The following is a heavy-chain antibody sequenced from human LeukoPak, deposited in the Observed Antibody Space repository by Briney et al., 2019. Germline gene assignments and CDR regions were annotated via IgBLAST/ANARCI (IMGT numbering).Heavy chain of an antibody. J-gene: IGHJ6*02. CDR2: IYYSGST. CDR3: ARARDVDGLYYYYGMDV. Sequence: SETLSLTCTVSGGSISSYYWSWIRQPPGKGLEWIGYIYYSGSTNYNPSLKSRVTISVDTSKNQFSLKLSSVTAADTAVYYCARARDVDGLYYYYGMDVWGQGTTVTVSS. CDR1: GGSISSYY. V-gene: IGHV4-59*01.